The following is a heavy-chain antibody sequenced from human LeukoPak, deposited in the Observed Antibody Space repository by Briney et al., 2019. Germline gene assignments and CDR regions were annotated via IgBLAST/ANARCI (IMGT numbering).Heavy chain of an antibody. V-gene: IGHV3-43D*03. D-gene: IGHD3-22*01. CDR1: GFTFDDYA. Sequence: QTGGSLRLSCAVSGFTFDDYAMHWVRQAPGKGLEWVSLISWDGGSTYYADSVKGRFTISRDNSKNSLYLQMNSLRAEDTALYYCAKSSYYDSSGYWSFQHWGQGTLVTVSS. J-gene: IGHJ1*01. CDR3: AKSSYYDSSGYWSFQH. CDR2: ISWDGGST.